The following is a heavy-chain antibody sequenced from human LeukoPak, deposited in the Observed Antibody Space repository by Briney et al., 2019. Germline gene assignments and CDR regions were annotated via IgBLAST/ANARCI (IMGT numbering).Heavy chain of an antibody. CDR2: IYHSGST. CDR1: GYSISSGYY. J-gene: IGHJ3*02. V-gene: IGHV4-38-2*02. CDR3: ARDVAEDIVVVVAANDAFDI. Sequence: SETLSLTCTVSGYSISSGYYWGWIRQPPGKGLEWIGSIYHSGSTYYNPSLKSRVTISVDTSKNQFSLKLSSVTAADTAVYYCARDVAEDIVVVVAANDAFDIWGQGTMVTVSS. D-gene: IGHD2-15*01.